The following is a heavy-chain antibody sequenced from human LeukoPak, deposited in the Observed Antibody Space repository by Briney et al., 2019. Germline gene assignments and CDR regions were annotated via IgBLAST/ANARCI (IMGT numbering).Heavy chain of an antibody. J-gene: IGHJ4*02. D-gene: IGHD5-18*01. V-gene: IGHV1-18*01. CDR1: GYTFTSYG. CDR3: ARWAYSYGSLDY. Sequence: ASVTVSCKASGYTFTSYGISWVRQAPGQGLEWMGWISAYNGNTNYAQKLQGRVTMTTDTSTSTAYMELRSLRSDDTAVYYCARWAYSYGSLDYWGQGTLVTVSS. CDR2: ISAYNGNT.